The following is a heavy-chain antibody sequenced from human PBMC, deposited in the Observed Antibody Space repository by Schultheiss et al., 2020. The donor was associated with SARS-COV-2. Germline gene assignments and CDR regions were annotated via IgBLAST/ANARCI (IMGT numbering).Heavy chain of an antibody. CDR3: ARSGVVVPAAIQGIADYYYYYMDV. V-gene: IGHV3-33*01. J-gene: IGHJ6*03. CDR1: GFTFSSYG. CDR2: IWYDGSNK. D-gene: IGHD2-2*02. Sequence: GGSLRLSCAASGFTFSSYGMHWVRQAPGKGLEWVAVIWYDGSNKYYADSVKGRFTISRDNSKNTLYLQMNSLRAEDTAVYYCARSGVVVPAAIQGIADYYYYYMDVWGKGTTVTVS.